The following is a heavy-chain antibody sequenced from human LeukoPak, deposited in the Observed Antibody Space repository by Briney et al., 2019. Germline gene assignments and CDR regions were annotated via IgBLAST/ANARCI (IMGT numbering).Heavy chain of an antibody. CDR2: ISAYNGNT. D-gene: IGHD3-22*01. J-gene: IGHJ4*02. V-gene: IGHV1-18*01. Sequence: APVKVSCKASGYTFTSYGISWVRQAPGQGLEWIGWISAYNGNTNYAQKLQGRVTMTTDTSTSTAYMELRSLRSDDTAVYYCAREGHYYDSSGCDYWGQGTLVTVSS. CDR3: AREGHYYDSSGCDY. CDR1: GYTFTSYG.